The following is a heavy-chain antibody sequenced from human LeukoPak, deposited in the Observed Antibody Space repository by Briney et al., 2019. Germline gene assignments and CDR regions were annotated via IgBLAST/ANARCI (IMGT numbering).Heavy chain of an antibody. Sequence: ETLSLTCTVSGGSISSGGYYWSWIRQHPGKGLEWVSVIYSGGSTYYADSVKGRFTISRDNSKNTLYLQMNSLRVVDTAVYYCARYTGYYWGQGTLVTVSS. J-gene: IGHJ4*02. CDR1: GGSISSGGYY. V-gene: IGHV3-66*01. D-gene: IGHD2-8*02. CDR3: ARYTGYY. CDR2: IYSGGST.